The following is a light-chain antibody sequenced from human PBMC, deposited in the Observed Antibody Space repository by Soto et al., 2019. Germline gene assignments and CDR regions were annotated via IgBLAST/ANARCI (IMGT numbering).Light chain of an antibody. CDR2: EVS. V-gene: IGLV2-8*01. J-gene: IGLJ3*02. CDR1: SSDVGGYNL. CDR3: ISYAGSKSPWV. Sequence: QSALTQPPSASGSPGQSVTISCTGTSSDVGGYNLVSWYQQHPGKAPKLMIHEVSNRPSGVPDRFSGSKSGNTASLTVSGLQAEDEADYYCISYAGSKSPWVFGGGTKLTVL.